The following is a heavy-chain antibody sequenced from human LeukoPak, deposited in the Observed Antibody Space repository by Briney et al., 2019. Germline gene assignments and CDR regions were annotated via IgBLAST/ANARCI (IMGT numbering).Heavy chain of an antibody. CDR3: ASHSGGYAY. J-gene: IGHJ4*02. CDR1: GGYICSGGYS. V-gene: IGHV4-30-4*07. CDR2: IYYSDSS. Sequence: NPSETLSLPCAVSGGYICSGGYSWSWIRQPPGKGLEWIGYIYYSDSSYYNPSLKSRVTISVDTSKNQFSLKLNSVTAADTAVYYCASHSGGYAYWGQGTLVTVSS. D-gene: IGHD5-12*01.